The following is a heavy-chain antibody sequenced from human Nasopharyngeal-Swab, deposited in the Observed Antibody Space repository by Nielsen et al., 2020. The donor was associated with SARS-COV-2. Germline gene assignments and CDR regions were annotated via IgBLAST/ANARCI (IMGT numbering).Heavy chain of an antibody. CDR2: IYYSGST. D-gene: IGHD5-18*01. V-gene: IGHV4-31*03. J-gene: IGHJ6*02. Sequence: SETLSLTCTVPGGSIILFVYYFLFLLQHPAKGLEWIGYIYYSGSTYYNPSLKSRVTISVDTSKNQFSLKLSSVTAADTAVYYCARDFLGRGYSYGYEDYYYYGMDVWGQGTTVTVSS. CDR1: GGSIILFVYY. CDR3: ARDFLGRGYSYGYEDYYYYGMDV.